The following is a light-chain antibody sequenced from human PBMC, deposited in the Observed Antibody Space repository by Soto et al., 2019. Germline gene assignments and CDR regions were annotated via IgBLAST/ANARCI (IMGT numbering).Light chain of an antibody. CDR3: SPYTSRGTRV. V-gene: IGLV2-14*01. Sequence: QSALTQPASVSGSPGQSITISCTGTSSDIGGYNYVSWYQQHPGKVPKLMIYEVSYRPSGVSNRFSGSKSGNTASLTISGLQAEEGADYNSSPYTSRGTRVFGPGTKPPVL. J-gene: IGLJ1*01. CDR2: EVS. CDR1: SSDIGGYNY.